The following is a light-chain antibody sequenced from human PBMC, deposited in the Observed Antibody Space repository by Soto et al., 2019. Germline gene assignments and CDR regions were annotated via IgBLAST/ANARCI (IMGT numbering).Light chain of an antibody. V-gene: IGLV2-8*01. CDR2: EVT. CDR3: SSYAGINTLV. Sequence: QSALTQPPSASGSPGQSVTISCTGTSSDVGGHNYVSWYQQRPGKAPKLIIYEVTQRPSGVPDRFSGSKSGNTATLTVSGLQAEDEADYHCSSYAGINTLVFGGGTKLTVL. CDR1: SSDVGGHNY. J-gene: IGLJ2*01.